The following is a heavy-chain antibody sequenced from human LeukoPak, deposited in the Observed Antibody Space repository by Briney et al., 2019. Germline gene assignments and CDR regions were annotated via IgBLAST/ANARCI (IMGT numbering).Heavy chain of an antibody. V-gene: IGHV6-1*01. J-gene: IGHJ6*02. CDR3: AAAGDTYYYYGMDV. Sequence: SQTLSLTCAISGDSVSSNSVTWNWIRQSPSRGLEWLGRTYYRSTWYNDYAVSVRGRITVNPDTSKNQFSLHLNSVTPEDTAVYYCAAAGDTYYYYGMDVWGQGTTVTVSS. CDR2: TYYRSTWYN. D-gene: IGHD6-13*01. CDR1: GDSVSSNSVT.